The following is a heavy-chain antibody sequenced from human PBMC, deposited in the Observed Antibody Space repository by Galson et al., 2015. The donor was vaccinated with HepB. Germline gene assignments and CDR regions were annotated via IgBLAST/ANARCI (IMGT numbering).Heavy chain of an antibody. CDR3: ARGTRRPDC. D-gene: IGHD5-24*01. J-gene: IGHJ4*02. Sequence: SLRLSCAASGVSFSDSYMTWIRQAPGKGLECLSYISGTSNDTNYADSVKGRFTISRDNAKNSLYLQMNSLRAEDTAVYYCARGTRRPDCWGQGTLVTVSS. V-gene: IGHV3-11*06. CDR1: GVSFSDSY. CDR2: ISGTSNDT.